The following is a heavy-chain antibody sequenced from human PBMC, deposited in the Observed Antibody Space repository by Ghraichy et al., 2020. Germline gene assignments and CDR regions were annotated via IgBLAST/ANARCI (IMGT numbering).Heavy chain of an antibody. D-gene: IGHD1-26*01. CDR2: ISPSTNNI. V-gene: IGHV3-21*01. CDR1: GFTFSSYS. Sequence: GGSLRLSCAASGFTFSSYSMDWVRQAPGKGLEWVSSISPSTNNIYYADSVKGRFTVSRDNAKKSLYLQMNSLRAEDTAVYYCARDGYPVNELWFGLWGQGTLVTVSS. CDR3: ARDGYPVNELWFGL. J-gene: IGHJ5*02.